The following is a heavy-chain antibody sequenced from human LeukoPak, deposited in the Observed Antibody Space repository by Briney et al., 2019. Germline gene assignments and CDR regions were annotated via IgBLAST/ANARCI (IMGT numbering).Heavy chain of an antibody. CDR3: ARPQILGYCSSTSCSYYFDY. D-gene: IGHD2-2*01. Sequence: GESLKISRKGSGYSFTSYWIGWVRQMPGKGLEWMGIIYPGDSDTRYSPSFQGQVTISADKSISTAYLQWSSLKASDTAMYYCARPQILGYCSSTSCSYYFDYWGQGTLVTVSS. V-gene: IGHV5-51*01. CDR2: IYPGDSDT. J-gene: IGHJ4*02. CDR1: GYSFTSYW.